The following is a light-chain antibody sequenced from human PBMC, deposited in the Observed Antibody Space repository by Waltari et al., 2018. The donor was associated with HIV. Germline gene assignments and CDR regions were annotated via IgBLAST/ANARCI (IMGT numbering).Light chain of an antibody. V-gene: IGKV3-15*01. CDR2: GSS. CDR3: HQYNKWPSYT. J-gene: IGKJ2*01. CDR1: QSVKNN. Sequence: EIVLTQSPATLSVYPGETVTLSCRASQSVKNNFAWYQQQGGQPPRLLIFGSSTRATGVPARFSGSGSGTDFTLTINGLQSEDSAIYYCHQYNKWPSYTFGQGTKVEI.